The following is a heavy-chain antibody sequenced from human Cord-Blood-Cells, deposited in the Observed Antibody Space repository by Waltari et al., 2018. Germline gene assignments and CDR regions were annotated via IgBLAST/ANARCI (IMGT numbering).Heavy chain of an antibody. J-gene: IGHJ4*02. CDR3: ARGDYHDY. V-gene: IGHV4-34*01. CDR1: GGSFSGYY. Sequence: QVQLQQWGAGLLKPSETLSLTCAVYGGSFSGYYWSWIRQPPGKGLEWIGEINHRGSTNYNPSLKSRVTISVDTSKNQFSLKLSSVTAADTAVYYCARGDYHDYWGQGTLVTVSS. D-gene: IGHD4-17*01. CDR2: INHRGST.